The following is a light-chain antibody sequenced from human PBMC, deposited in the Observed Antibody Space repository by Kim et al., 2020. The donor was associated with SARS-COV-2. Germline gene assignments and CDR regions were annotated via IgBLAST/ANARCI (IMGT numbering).Light chain of an antibody. J-gene: IGLJ3*02. V-gene: IGLV2-14*04. CDR2: DVS. CDR1: RSDVGGYNY. CDR3: SSYTSSSTWV. Sequence: QDITISRTRTRSDVGGYNYVSWYTQHRGKAPKLEIYDVSKRPSGVSTRFSGSKSGNTASLTISGLQAEDEADYYCSSYTSSSTWVFGGGTQLTVL.